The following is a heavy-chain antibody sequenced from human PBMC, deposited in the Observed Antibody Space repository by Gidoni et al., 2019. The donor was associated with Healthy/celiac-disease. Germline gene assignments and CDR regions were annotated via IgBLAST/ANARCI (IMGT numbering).Heavy chain of an antibody. CDR1: GYTLTDLS. CDR2: FDPEDGET. J-gene: IGHJ6*03. V-gene: IGHV1-24*01. Sequence: QVQLVQSGAEVKKPGASVKVSCKVSGYTLTDLSMHWVRQAPGKGLEWMGGFDPEDGETIYAQKFQGRVTMTEDTSTDTAYMELSSLRSEDTAVYYCATHSPGRYQLLRKTYYYYYMDVWGKGTTVTVSS. CDR3: ATHSPGRYQLLRKTYYYYYMDV. D-gene: IGHD2-2*01.